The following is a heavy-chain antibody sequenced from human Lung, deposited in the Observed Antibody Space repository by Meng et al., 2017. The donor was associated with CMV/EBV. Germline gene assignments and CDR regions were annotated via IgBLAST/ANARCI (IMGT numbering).Heavy chain of an antibody. CDR1: GGSISSSSYY. D-gene: IGHD6-19*01. V-gene: IGHV4-39*07. CDR3: ARSHSSGWPFDY. J-gene: IGHJ4*02. Sequence: SETLSLXCTVSGGSISSSSYYWGWIRQPPGKGLEWIGSIYYSGSTYYNPSLKIRVTISVDTSKNQFSLKLMSVTAADTAVYYCARSHSSGWPFDYWGQGTLVTVSS. CDR2: IYYSGST.